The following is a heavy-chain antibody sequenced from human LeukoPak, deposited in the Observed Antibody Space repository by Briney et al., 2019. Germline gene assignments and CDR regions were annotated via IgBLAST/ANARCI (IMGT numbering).Heavy chain of an antibody. CDR3: ARDLGGAINWFDP. D-gene: IGHD4-23*01. CDR2: INPSGGST. CDR1: GYTFTSYY. Sequence: GASVKVSCKASGYTFTSYYMHWVRQAPGQGLEWMGIINPSGGSTSYAQKFQGRVTMTRGMSTSTVYMELSSLRSEDTAVYYCARDLGGAINWFDPWGQGTLVTVSS. J-gene: IGHJ5*02. V-gene: IGHV1-46*01.